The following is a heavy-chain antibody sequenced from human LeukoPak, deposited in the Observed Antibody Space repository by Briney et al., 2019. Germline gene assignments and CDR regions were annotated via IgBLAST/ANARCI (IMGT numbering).Heavy chain of an antibody. CDR1: GGSISSSSYY. J-gene: IGHJ6*03. CDR2: IYYSGSA. Sequence: SETLSLTCTVSGGSISSSSYYWGWVRQPPGKGLEWSVGIYYSGSAYYNPPLTSRVTLSVETSKNQFSLKLSSVAAADTAVSFCAREEGYFCSGGSCYCYYRDVWGK. D-gene: IGHD2-15*01. V-gene: IGHV4-39*07. CDR3: AREEGYFCSGGSCYCYYRDV.